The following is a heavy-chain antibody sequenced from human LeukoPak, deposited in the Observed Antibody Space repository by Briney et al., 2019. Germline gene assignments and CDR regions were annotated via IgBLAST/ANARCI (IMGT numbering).Heavy chain of an antibody. Sequence: GGSLRLSCAASGFTFSSYEMNWVRQAPGKGLEWVSYISSSGSTIYYADSVKGRFTISRDNAKNSLYLQMNSLRADDTAVYYCARRNYGIGFDFWGQGTLVTVSS. CDR2: ISSSGSTI. D-gene: IGHD3-9*01. J-gene: IGHJ4*02. CDR3: ARRNYGIGFDF. CDR1: GFTFSSYE. V-gene: IGHV3-48*03.